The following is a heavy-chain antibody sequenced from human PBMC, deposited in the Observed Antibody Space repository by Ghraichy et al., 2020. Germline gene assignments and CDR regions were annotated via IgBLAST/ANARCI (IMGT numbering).Heavy chain of an antibody. CDR1: GFTFSTYA. CDR3: AKGRRRNCTNDVCLYYYYGMDV. J-gene: IGHJ6*02. D-gene: IGHD2-8*01. V-gene: IGHV3-23*01. Sequence: GESLNISCAASGFTFSTYAMSWVRQAPGKGLEWVSGISGTDNSTYYADSVKGRFTISRDNSKNTLYLQMNSLRAEDTAVYYCAKGRRRNCTNDVCLYYYYGMDVWGQGTTVTVSS. CDR2: ISGTDNST.